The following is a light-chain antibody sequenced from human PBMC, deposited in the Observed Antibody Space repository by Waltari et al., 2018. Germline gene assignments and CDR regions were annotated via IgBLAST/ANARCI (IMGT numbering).Light chain of an antibody. J-gene: IGLJ3*02. V-gene: IGLV2-14*03. CDR1: SSDIGRQIH. CDR3: SSYTTSRTWV. CDR2: EVT. Sequence: QSALTQPASVSGSPGPSITISCTGTSSDIGRQIHHCSYQQPPGKAPKLMIFEVTNRPSGVSNRFSGSKSGNTASLTISGLQAEDEADYYCSSYTTSRTWVFGGGTKLTVL.